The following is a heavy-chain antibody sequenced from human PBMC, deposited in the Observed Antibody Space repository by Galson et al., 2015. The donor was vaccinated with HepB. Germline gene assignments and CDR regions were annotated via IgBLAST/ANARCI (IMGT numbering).Heavy chain of an antibody. CDR3: ASSLATTLYFDY. Sequence: QSGAEVKKPGESLKISCKGSAYNFANYWNGWVRQMPGQGLEWMGIIFPDDSDTRYSPSFRGQVTISADKSINTAYLQWSRLKASDTAIYYCASSLATTLYFDYWGQGTLVTVSS. D-gene: IGHD1-1*01. CDR1: AYNFANYW. V-gene: IGHV5-51*01. J-gene: IGHJ4*02. CDR2: IFPDDSDT.